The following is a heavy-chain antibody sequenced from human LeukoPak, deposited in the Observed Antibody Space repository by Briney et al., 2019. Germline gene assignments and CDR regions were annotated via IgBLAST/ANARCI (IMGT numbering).Heavy chain of an antibody. CDR2: VYYSGST. D-gene: IGHD2-15*01. CDR1: GGSISTPY. CDR3: ARAPILCYFDY. Sequence: SETLSLTCTVSGGSISTPYWSWIRQPPGKGLEWIGYVYYSGSTSYNPSLKSRVTISLDTSKNQFSLNLSSVTAADTAVYYCARAPILCYFDYWGQGTLVTVSS. V-gene: IGHV4-59*11. J-gene: IGHJ4*02.